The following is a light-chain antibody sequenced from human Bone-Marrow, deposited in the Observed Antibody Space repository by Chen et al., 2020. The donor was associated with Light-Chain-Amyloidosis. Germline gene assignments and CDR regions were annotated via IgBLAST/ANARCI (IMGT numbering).Light chain of an antibody. CDR3: QTXGSGXXVL. J-gene: IGLJ2*01. CDR1: SXXRTXX. Sequence: QLVLTQSPSASASLGASVKLTXXXSSXXRTXXIAWHXRQPXXCPRXLMLXXQDGTHTKGDGIPDRFSGSSSXAEXXXPXXXLRXXXEAXXXCQTXGSGXXVLFGGGTRLSVL. V-gene: IGLV4-69*01. CDR2: XXQDGTH.